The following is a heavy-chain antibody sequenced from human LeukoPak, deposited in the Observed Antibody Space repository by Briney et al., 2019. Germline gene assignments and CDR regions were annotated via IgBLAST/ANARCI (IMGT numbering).Heavy chain of an antibody. CDR3: ARPSSGWSNAFDT. J-gene: IGHJ3*02. V-gene: IGHV1-69*05. CDR2: IIPMFGTA. D-gene: IGHD6-19*01. Sequence: SVKVSCKASGGTFSSYAISWVRQAPGQGLEWMGRIIPMFGTANYAQKDPRRVTTTTDAPTSSAYMELSSLRSQGTAVYYCARPSSGWSNAFDTTGERTTGTASS. CDR1: GGTFSSYA.